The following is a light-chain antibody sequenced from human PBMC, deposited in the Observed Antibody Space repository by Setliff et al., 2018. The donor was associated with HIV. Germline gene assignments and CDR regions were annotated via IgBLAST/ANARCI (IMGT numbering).Light chain of an antibody. V-gene: IGLV2-18*02. CDR1: SSDVGSYNR. CDR2: EVS. CDR3: SSYASTSYASSSSYV. J-gene: IGLJ1*01. Sequence: QSVLAQPPSVSGSPGQSVTISCTGTSSDVGSYNRVAWYQQTPGTAPKLMIYEVSNRPSGVPDRFSGSKSGNTASLTISGLQAEDEADYYCSSYASTSYASSSSYVFGTGTKV.